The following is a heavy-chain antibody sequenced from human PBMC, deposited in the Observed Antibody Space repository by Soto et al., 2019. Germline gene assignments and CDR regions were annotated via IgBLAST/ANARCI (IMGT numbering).Heavy chain of an antibody. CDR3: ASLLYYYGSGSYYPIHYYYYGMDV. CDR2: IYYSGST. J-gene: IGHJ6*02. V-gene: IGHV4-39*01. CDR1: GGSISSSSYY. Sequence: PSETLSLTCTVSGGSISSSSYYWGWIRQPPGKGLEWIGSIYYSGSTYYNPSLKSRVTISVDTSKNQFSLKLSSVTAADTAVYYCASLLYYYGSGSYYPIHYYYYGMDVWGQGTTVTVSS. D-gene: IGHD3-10*01.